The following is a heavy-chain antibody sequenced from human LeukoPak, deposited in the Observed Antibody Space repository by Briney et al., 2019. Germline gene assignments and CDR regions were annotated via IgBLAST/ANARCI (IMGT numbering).Heavy chain of an antibody. CDR1: GGSFSGYY. D-gene: IGHD1-26*01. CDR3: ARRIGGANNSPLGNAFDI. Sequence: PSETLSLTCAVYGGSFSGYYWSWIRQSPGKGLEWIGEINHSGSTNYNPSLKSRVTISVDTSKNQFSLKLSSVTAADTAVYYCARRIGGANNSPLGNAFDIWGQGTMVTVSS. V-gene: IGHV4-34*01. CDR2: INHSGST. J-gene: IGHJ3*02.